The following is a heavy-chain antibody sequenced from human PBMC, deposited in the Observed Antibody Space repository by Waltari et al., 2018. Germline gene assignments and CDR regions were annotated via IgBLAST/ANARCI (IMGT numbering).Heavy chain of an antibody. CDR3: ARGGLYGQQLLESAFEI. Sequence: QVQLVQSGAALKKPGSSVKVSCMVSGGSFSTPAITSWGQSPGQGLEGMGGIIPMFGTANYAQKIQDRVTINTDESMTTAYMHLSSLTSDDTAVYYCARGGLYGQQLLESAFEIWGQGTKVTVSS. J-gene: IGHJ3*02. CDR1: GGSFSTPA. D-gene: IGHD6-13*01. V-gene: IGHV1-69*05. CDR2: IIPMFGTA.